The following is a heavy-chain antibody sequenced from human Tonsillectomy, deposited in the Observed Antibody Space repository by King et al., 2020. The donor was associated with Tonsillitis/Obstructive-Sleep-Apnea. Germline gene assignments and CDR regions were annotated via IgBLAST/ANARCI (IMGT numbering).Heavy chain of an antibody. CDR3: ARSSIVSGAFDI. J-gene: IGHJ3*02. D-gene: IGHD2-15*01. CDR1: GFTFSSSS. Sequence: VQLVESGGGLVQPGGSLRLSCAASGFTFSSSSMNWVRQAPGKGLEWVSYISSSSSTIYFADSLKGRFTISRDNAKNSLCLQMNSLRDEDTAVYYCARSSIVSGAFDIWGQGTMVTVSS. V-gene: IGHV3-48*02. CDR2: ISSSSSTI.